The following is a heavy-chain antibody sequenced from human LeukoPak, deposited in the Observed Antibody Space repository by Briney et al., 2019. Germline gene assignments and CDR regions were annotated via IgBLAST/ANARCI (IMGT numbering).Heavy chain of an antibody. Sequence: GGSLRLSCAASGFTFSSYAMHWVRQAPGKGLEWVAVISYDGSNKYYADSEKGRFTISRDNSKNTLYLQMNSLRAEDTAVYYCARDRPGINSYYYYGMDVWGQGTTVTVSS. CDR2: ISYDGSNK. CDR1: GFTFSSYA. D-gene: IGHD6-13*01. J-gene: IGHJ6*02. CDR3: ARDRPGINSYYYYGMDV. V-gene: IGHV3-30*04.